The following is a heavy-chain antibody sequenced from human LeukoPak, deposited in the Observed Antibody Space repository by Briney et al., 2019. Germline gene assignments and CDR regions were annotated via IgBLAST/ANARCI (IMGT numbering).Heavy chain of an antibody. CDR3: ARSDYGDPFFDY. CDR2: IYYSGST. V-gene: IGHV4-59*01. D-gene: IGHD4-17*01. Sequence: SETLSPTCTVSGGSISSYYWSWIRQPPGKGLEWIGYIYYSGSTNCNPSLKSRVTISVDTSKNQFSLKLSSVTAADTAVYYCARSDYGDPFFDYWGQGTLVTVSS. J-gene: IGHJ4*02. CDR1: GGSISSYY.